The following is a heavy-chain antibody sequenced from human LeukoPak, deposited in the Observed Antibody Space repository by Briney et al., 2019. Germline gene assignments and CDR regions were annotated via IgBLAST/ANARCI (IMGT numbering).Heavy chain of an antibody. CDR3: ARLRYFDWLARGYFDY. D-gene: IGHD3-9*01. CDR2: IYYSGST. CDR1: GGSISSSSYY. J-gene: IGHJ4*02. V-gene: IGHV4-39*01. Sequence: TSETLSLTCTVSGGSISSSSYYWGWIRQPPGKGLEWIGSIYYSGSTYYNPSLKSRVTISADTSKNQFSLKLSSVTAADTAVYYCARLRYFDWLARGYFDYWGQGTLVTVSS.